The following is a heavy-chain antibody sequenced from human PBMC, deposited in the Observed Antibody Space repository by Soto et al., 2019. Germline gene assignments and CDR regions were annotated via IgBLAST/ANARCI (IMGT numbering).Heavy chain of an antibody. D-gene: IGHD5-12*01. CDR3: ARIKYSGYDYHDDFDI. CDR1: GGTFSSYA. Sequence: SVRVSCKASGGTFSSYAISWVRQAPGQGLEWMGGIIPIFGTANYAQKFQGRVTITADKSTSTAYMELSSLRSEDTAVYYCARIKYSGYDYHDDFDIWGQGPMVTLS. J-gene: IGHJ3*02. CDR2: IIPIFGTA. V-gene: IGHV1-69*06.